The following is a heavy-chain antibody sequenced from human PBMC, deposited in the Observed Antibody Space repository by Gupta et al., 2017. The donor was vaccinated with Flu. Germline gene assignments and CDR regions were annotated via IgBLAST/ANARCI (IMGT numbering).Heavy chain of an antibody. V-gene: IGHV5-51*01. D-gene: IGHD1-26*01. CDR3: ARSQNSGSSEFAFDI. J-gene: IGHJ3*02. Sequence: YWIGWVRQMPGKGLEWMGIIYPGDSDTRYSPSCQGQVTISAGKSISTAYLQCSSLKASDTAMYYCARSQNSGSSEFAFDIWGQGTMVTVSS. CDR2: IYPGDSDT. CDR1: YW.